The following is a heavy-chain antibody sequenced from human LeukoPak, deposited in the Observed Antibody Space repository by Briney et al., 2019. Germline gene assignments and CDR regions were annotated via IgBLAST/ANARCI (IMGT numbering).Heavy chain of an antibody. CDR1: GGSISSYY. CDR2: IYTSGST. Sequence: SETLSLTCTVSGGSISSYYWSWIRQPAGKGLEWIGRIYTSGSTNYNPSLKSRVTMSVDTSKNQVSLKLSSVTAADTAVYYCARHEAVPGGGYYGMDVWGQGTTVTVSS. V-gene: IGHV4-4*07. J-gene: IGHJ6*02. CDR3: ARHEAVPGGGYYGMDV. D-gene: IGHD2-15*01.